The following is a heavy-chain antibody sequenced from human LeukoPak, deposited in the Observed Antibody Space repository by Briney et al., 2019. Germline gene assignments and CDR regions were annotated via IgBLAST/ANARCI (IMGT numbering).Heavy chain of an antibody. CDR3: AREGVFCVRNCIRNSGARFDP. D-gene: IGHD2-2*01. J-gene: IGHJ5*02. CDR2: IRQDSSES. CDR1: GFTFSAYW. Sequence: GGSLRLSCAASGFTFSAYWMTWVRQPPGKGLEWVANIRQDSSESYYVDSVKGRFTISRDNAKNTVYLQMSSLRAEDTAVYYCAREGVFCVRNCIRNSGARFDPWGQGTLVTVSS. V-gene: IGHV3-7*01.